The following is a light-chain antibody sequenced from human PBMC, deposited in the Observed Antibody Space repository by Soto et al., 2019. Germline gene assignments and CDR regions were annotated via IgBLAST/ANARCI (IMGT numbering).Light chain of an antibody. V-gene: IGKV3-20*01. CDR2: GAS. CDR3: HQYGSSPLT. J-gene: IGKJ4*01. CDR1: QSVTSNY. Sequence: EIVLTQSPGTLSLSPGERATLSCRASQSVTSNYLAWYQQRPGQAPRLFIYGASSRATGIPDRFSGSGSGTDFTLTISRLEPEDFAVYYCHQYGSSPLTFGGGTEVEI.